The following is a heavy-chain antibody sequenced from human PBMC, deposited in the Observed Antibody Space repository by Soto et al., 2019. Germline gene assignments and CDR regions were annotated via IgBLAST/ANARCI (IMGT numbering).Heavy chain of an antibody. CDR1: GFSFSNYN. Sequence: GGSLRLSCAASGFSFSNYNMNWVRQAPGKGLEWVAHITDGLTKHYADFVQGRFIISRDDSKSIAYLQMNSLKTEDTAVYYCTTSPDDVAVTDASRGYYYYGLDVWGQGTTVTVSS. CDR2: ITDGLTK. V-gene: IGHV3-48*01. D-gene: IGHD2-2*01. J-gene: IGHJ6*02. CDR3: TTSPDDVAVTDASRGYYYYGLDV.